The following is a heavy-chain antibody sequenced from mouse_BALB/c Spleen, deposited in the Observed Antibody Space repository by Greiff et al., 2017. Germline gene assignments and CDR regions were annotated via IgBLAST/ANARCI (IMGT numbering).Heavy chain of an antibody. Sequence: VQLQQSGPGLVKPSQSLSLSCTATGYSFTSYYVWKWIRKFPGNHLGCVGILSYSGSTSYNPYIKSQATFTRDTSKNQFFLQLKSLTTEDTATYYCARDYYGNYAAMDYWGQGTSVTVSA. D-gene: IGHD2-1*01. CDR1: GYSFTSYYV. V-gene: IGHV3-2*02. CDR2: LSYSGST. J-gene: IGHJ4*01. CDR3: ARDYYGNYAAMDY.